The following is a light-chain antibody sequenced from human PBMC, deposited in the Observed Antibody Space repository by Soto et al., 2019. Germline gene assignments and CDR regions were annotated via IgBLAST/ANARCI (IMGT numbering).Light chain of an antibody. Sequence: QSALTQPPSASGSPGQSVTISCTGTSSDVGGYNYVSWYQQHPGKAPKLIIYEVSKRPSGVPDRFSGSKSGNTASLTVSGLQAEDEADYYCSSYGGSNNLVVGGGTKLAVL. CDR1: SSDVGGYNY. CDR2: EVS. J-gene: IGLJ2*01. V-gene: IGLV2-8*01. CDR3: SSYGGSNNLV.